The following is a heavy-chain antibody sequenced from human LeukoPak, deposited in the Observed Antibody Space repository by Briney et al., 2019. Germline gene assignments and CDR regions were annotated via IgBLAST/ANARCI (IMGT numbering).Heavy chain of an antibody. V-gene: IGHV4-59*01. Sequence: SETLSLTCTVSGGSISSYYWSWIRQPPGKGLEWIGYIYYSGSTNYNPSLKSRVTISVDTFKNQFSLKLSSVTAADTAVYYCARVGYYYDSSGYYPFDYWGQGTLVTVSS. CDR1: GGSISSYY. D-gene: IGHD3-22*01. CDR2: IYYSGST. J-gene: IGHJ4*02. CDR3: ARVGYYYDSSGYYPFDY.